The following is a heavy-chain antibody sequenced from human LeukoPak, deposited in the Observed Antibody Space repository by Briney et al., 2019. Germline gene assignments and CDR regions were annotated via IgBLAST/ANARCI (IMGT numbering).Heavy chain of an antibody. Sequence: PSETLSLTCAVYGGSFSGYYWSWIRQPPGKGLEWIGEINHSGSTNYNPSLKSRVTISVDTSKNQFSLKLSSVTAADTAVYYCARVGPYNWNYRLSNWFDPWGQGTLVTVSS. CDR1: GGSFSGYY. V-gene: IGHV4-34*01. D-gene: IGHD1-7*01. CDR2: INHSGST. J-gene: IGHJ5*02. CDR3: ARVGPYNWNYRLSNWFDP.